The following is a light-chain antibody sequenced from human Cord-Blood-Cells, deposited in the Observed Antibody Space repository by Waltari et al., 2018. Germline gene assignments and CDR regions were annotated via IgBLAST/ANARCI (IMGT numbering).Light chain of an antibody. Sequence: EIVLTKSPDFQSVTPKEKVTITCRASHSIGSSLHWYQQKPEQSPKLLNQYASHSVAGVPSRFSGSGSGTDFTLTINSLEAEDAATYYCHQSSSLPWTFGQGTKVEIK. J-gene: IGKJ1*01. CDR1: HSIGSS. V-gene: IGKV6-21*01. CDR2: YAS. CDR3: HQSSSLPWT.